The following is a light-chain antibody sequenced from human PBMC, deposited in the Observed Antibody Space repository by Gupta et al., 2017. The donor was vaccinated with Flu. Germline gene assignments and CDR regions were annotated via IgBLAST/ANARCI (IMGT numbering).Light chain of an antibody. V-gene: IGKV3-20*01. CDR1: QSVTSS. CDR2: GAS. J-gene: IGKJ1*01. CDR3: QQYGSSSPWT. Sequence: EIVLAQSPVTLSLSPGEGATLSCRASQSVTSSLAWYQQKPGQAPRLLIYGASTRAAGIPDRFSGSGSGTDFSLTIDKLEPEDFAVYFCQQYGSSSPWTFGQETRVEVK.